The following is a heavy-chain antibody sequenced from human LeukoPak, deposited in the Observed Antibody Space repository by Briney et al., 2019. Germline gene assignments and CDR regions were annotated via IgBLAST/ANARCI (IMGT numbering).Heavy chain of an antibody. CDR3: ARDRVGVVNT. Sequence: PSETLSLTCTVSGGSISSSSYYWGWIRQPPGKGLEWFVEINHSGSTNYNPSLKRRVTISVDTSKNQFSLRLSSVTAADTAVYYCARDRVGVVNTWGQGTLVTVSS. V-gene: IGHV4-39*07. CDR2: INHSGST. J-gene: IGHJ5*02. D-gene: IGHD3-3*01. CDR1: GGSISSSSYY.